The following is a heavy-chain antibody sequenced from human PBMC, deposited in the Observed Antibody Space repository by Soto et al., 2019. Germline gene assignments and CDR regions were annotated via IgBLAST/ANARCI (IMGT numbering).Heavy chain of an antibody. CDR3: ARCAVYAKNDYYDGMDV. CDR1: GGTFSSYA. D-gene: IGHD2-8*01. CDR2: ISPSFGTA. J-gene: IGHJ6*02. V-gene: IGHV1-69*12. Sequence: QVQLVQSGAEVKKPGSSVKVSCKASGGTFSSYAISWVRQAPGQGLAWMGGISPSFGTANYEQKFQGRVRITADESTSTAYMELSSLRSEDTAVYYGARCAVYAKNDYYDGMDVWGQGTTVTVSS.